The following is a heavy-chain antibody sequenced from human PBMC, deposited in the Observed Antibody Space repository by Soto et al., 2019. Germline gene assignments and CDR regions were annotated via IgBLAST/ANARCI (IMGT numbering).Heavy chain of an antibody. CDR1: GGSISSSSYY. CDR2: IYYSGST. D-gene: IGHD3-10*01. Sequence: SETLSLTCTVSGGSISSSSYYWGWIRQPPGKGLEWIGSIYYSGSTYYNPSLKSRVTISVDTSKNQFSLKPSSVTAADTAVYYCARRYYGSGSYRYYYYGMDVWGQGTTVTVSS. V-gene: IGHV4-39*01. CDR3: ARRYYGSGSYRYYYYGMDV. J-gene: IGHJ6*02.